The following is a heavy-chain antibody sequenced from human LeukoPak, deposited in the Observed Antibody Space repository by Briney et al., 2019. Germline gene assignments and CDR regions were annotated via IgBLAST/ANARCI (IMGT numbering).Heavy chain of an antibody. CDR2: IYHSGST. D-gene: IGHD6-13*01. CDR1: GASISADS. CDR3: ARTIAAAETNQWFDP. Sequence: SETLSLTCTVSGASISADSRSWIRQPPGEGLEWIGYIYHSGSTSYNPSLKSRVTISVDTSKNKFSLRLSSVTAADTAVYYCARTIAAAETNQWFDPWGQGTLVTVSS. V-gene: IGHV4-59*01. J-gene: IGHJ5*02.